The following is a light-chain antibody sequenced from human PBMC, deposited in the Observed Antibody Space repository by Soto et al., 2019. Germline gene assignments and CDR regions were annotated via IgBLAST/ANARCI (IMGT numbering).Light chain of an antibody. CDR2: YDS. CDR3: QVWDSSSDHPV. CDR1: NIGSKS. V-gene: IGLV3-21*04. J-gene: IGLJ2*01. Sequence: SYELTQPPSVSVAPGKAARITCGGNNIGSKSVHWYQQKPGQAPVLVIYYDSDRPSGIPERFSGSNSGNTATLTISRVEAGYEADYYCQVWDSSSDHPVFGGGTKVTVL.